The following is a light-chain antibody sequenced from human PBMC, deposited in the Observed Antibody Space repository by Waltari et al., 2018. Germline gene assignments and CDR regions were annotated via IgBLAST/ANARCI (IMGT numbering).Light chain of an antibody. CDR1: SAHREYA. Sequence: QLMLTQSPSASASLGPSVKLTCTLASAHREYAIAWHPQQPETGPRYLMKVNSDGSYSKGDGIPDRSSGSAPGAQRYLTISSTQSEDEADYNCQTGGFGIWVFGGGTKLTVL. V-gene: IGLV4-69*01. CDR2: VNSDGSY. CDR3: QTGGFGIWV. J-gene: IGLJ3*02.